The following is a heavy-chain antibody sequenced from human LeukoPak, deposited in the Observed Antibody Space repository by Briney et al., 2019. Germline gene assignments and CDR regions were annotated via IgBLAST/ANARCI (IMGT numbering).Heavy chain of an antibody. CDR3: ARDTSGSGYWFDP. CDR2: IQDSGST. V-gene: IGHV4-61*01. CDR1: GGSVSSGSYY. D-gene: IGHD6-19*01. J-gene: IGHJ5*02. Sequence: SETLSLTCTVSGGSVSSGSYYWSWIRQPPGKGLEWIGYIQDSGSTNYNPSLKSRVTISIDTSKNQFSLKLSSVTAADTAVYYCARDTSGSGYWFDPWGQGTLVTVSS.